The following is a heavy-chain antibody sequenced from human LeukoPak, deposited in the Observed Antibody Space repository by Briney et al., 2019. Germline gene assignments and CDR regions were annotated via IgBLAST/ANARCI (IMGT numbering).Heavy chain of an antibody. Sequence: KPGGSLRLSCAASGFTFSDYYMSWIRQAPGKGLEWVSYISSSSSNRNYADSVEGRFTISRDNAKNSLYLQMNSLRAADTAIYYCAKGTLRSCSGASCYPLDYWGQGTLVTVPS. CDR1: GFTFSDYY. J-gene: IGHJ4*02. D-gene: IGHD2-15*01. CDR2: ISSSSSNR. V-gene: IGHV3-11*05. CDR3: AKGTLRSCSGASCYPLDY.